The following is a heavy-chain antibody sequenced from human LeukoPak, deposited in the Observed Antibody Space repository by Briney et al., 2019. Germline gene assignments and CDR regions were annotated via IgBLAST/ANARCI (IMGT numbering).Heavy chain of an antibody. V-gene: IGHV4-39*01. Sequence: PSETLSLTCTVSGGSISSSSYYWGWLRQPPGKGLEWIGSISYSEITYHNPSLKSRVTISVDTSKNQFSLKLTSVTAADTAVYYCARHPLLPMYFFDYWGQGTLVTVSS. D-gene: IGHD3-22*01. CDR1: GGSISSSSYY. CDR2: ISYSEIT. CDR3: ARHPLLPMYFFDY. J-gene: IGHJ4*02.